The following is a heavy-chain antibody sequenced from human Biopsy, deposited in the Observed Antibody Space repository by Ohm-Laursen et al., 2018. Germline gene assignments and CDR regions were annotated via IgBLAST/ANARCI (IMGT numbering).Heavy chain of an antibody. D-gene: IGHD3-22*01. CDR2: IYHTGIT. CDR1: GGDINNYY. CDR3: ARDYDTSGYYYVS. J-gene: IGHJ5*02. Sequence: GTLSLTCNVSGGDINNYYWSWIRQPLGKGLEWLGRIYHTGITDYNPSLKSRVTISVDTSNNQFSLKLSSLTAADTAVYYCARDYDTSGYYYVSWGQGTLVTVSS. V-gene: IGHV4-39*01.